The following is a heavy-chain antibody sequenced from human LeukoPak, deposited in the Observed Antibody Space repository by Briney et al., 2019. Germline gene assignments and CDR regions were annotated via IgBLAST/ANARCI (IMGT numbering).Heavy chain of an antibody. D-gene: IGHD3-10*01. CDR2: INPSGGST. CDR3: ARASMVRGVSHWFDP. CDR1: GYTFTSYY. V-gene: IGHV1-46*01. J-gene: IGHJ5*02. Sequence: GASVKVSCKASGYTFTSYYMHWVRQAPGQGLEWMGIINPSGGSTSYAQKFQGRVTMTRDTSISTAYMELSRLRSDDTAVYYCARASMVRGVSHWFDPWGQGTLVTVSS.